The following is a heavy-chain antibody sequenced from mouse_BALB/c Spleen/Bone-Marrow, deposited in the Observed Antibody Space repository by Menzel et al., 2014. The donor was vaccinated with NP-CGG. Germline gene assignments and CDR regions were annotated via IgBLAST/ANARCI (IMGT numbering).Heavy chain of an antibody. CDR2: INPSNGGT. Sequence: QVQLQQSGAELVKPGASVKLSCKASGHTFTSYYMYWVKQRPGQGLEWIGGINPSNGGTNFNEKFKSKATLTVDKSSSTAYMQLSSLTSEDSAVYYCTSIYYDYDAGYAMDYWGQGTSVTVSS. D-gene: IGHD2-4*01. J-gene: IGHJ4*01. CDR1: GHTFTSYY. CDR3: TSIYYDYDAGYAMDY. V-gene: IGHV1S81*02.